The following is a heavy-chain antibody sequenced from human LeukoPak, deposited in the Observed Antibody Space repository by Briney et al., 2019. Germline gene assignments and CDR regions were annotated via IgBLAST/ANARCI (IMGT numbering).Heavy chain of an antibody. V-gene: IGHV3-30*18. CDR1: GFTFSSYG. Sequence: GGSLRLSCAASGFTFSSYGMHWVRQAPGKGLEWVAVISYDGSNKYYADPVKGRFTISRDNSKNTLYLQMNSLRAEDTAVYYCAKDITMIVGAPWSDPWGQGTLVTVSS. CDR3: AKDITMIVGAPWSDP. CDR2: ISYDGSNK. D-gene: IGHD3-22*01. J-gene: IGHJ5*02.